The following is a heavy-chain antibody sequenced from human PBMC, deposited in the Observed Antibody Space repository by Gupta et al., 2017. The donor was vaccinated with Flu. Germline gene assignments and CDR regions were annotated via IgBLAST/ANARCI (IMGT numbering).Heavy chain of an antibody. J-gene: IGHJ3*02. Sequence: YVMHWVRQTPGKGLEWVAATSYDGNNKYYADFGNCRFTISRDNSKNTLYLQMNSLRDDDTAVFYCARADVGDCSMPDGFDIWGLGRMVTVS. CDR3: ARADVGDCSMPDGFDI. CDR1: YV. CDR2: TSYDGNNK. V-gene: IGHV3-33*05. D-gene: IGHD2-21*02.